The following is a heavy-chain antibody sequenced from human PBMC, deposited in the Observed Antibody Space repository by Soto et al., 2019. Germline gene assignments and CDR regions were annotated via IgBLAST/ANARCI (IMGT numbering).Heavy chain of an antibody. Sequence: EVQLVESGGGLVQPGGSLRLSCAASGFTFSSYSMNWVRQAPGKGLEWVSYISSSSSTIYYADSVKGRFTISRDNAKNSLYLQMNSLRDEDTAVYYCARDSRIQLWLRPDYYYYYGMDVWGQGTTVTVSS. CDR3: ARDSRIQLWLRPDYYYYYGMDV. CDR1: GFTFSSYS. D-gene: IGHD5-18*01. V-gene: IGHV3-48*02. CDR2: ISSSSSTI. J-gene: IGHJ6*02.